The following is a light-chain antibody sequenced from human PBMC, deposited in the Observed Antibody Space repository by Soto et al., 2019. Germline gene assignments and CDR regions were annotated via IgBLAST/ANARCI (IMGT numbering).Light chain of an antibody. J-gene: IGLJ1*01. CDR2: SNN. CDR3: GACDDCLAGHV. CDR1: SYNIGSNT. Sequence: SLLTRPPAASGPPGQRVTISCSGSSYNIGSNTVNLYQQLPGTAPKLLIYSNNQRPSGVPNRFSGSKSGTSASLAISGLQYEDEADYYSGACDDCLAGHVFGTGTKATV. V-gene: IGLV1-44*01.